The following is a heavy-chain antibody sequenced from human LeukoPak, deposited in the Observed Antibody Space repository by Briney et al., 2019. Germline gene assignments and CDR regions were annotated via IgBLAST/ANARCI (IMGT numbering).Heavy chain of an antibody. D-gene: IGHD2-15*01. V-gene: IGHV3-33*01. CDR2: IWYDGSNK. J-gene: IGHJ4*02. CDR1: GFTFSSYG. Sequence: QTGGSLRLSCAASGFTFSSYGMHWVRQAPGKGLEWVAVIWYDGSNKYYADSVKGRFTISRDNSKNTLYLQMNSLRAEDTAVYYCASYCSGGSCVFDYWGQGTLVTVSS. CDR3: ASYCSGGSCVFDY.